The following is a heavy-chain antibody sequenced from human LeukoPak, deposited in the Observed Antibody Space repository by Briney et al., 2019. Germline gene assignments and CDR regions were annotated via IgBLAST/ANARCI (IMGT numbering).Heavy chain of an antibody. J-gene: IGHJ4*02. Sequence: SQTLSLTCAVSGVSITSDTYYWSSIRQPPGKGLEWIGYILHCGSTYHNPSFKSRVTISVDTSKNQFSLKLSSVTAADTAVYFCARTRDFWSAYFDYWGQGILVTVSS. CDR2: ILHCGST. CDR1: GVSITSDTYY. CDR3: ARTRDFWSAYFDY. D-gene: IGHD3-3*01. V-gene: IGHV4-30-2*01.